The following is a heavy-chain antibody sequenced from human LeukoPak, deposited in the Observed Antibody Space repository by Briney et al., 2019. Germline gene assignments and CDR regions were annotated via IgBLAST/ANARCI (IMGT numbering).Heavy chain of an antibody. V-gene: IGHV3-74*01. J-gene: IGHJ4*02. CDR1: GFTFSNYW. CDR3: LRMGSSAYTLI. D-gene: IGHD3-22*01. CDR2: ISSDGSIT. Sequence: GGSLRLSCAASGFTFSNYWMHWIRQAPGKGLVWVSRISSDGSITSYADSVKGLFTVSRDNAKNSLYLQRNSLRAEDTAVYYCLRMGSSAYTLIWGQGTLVTVSS.